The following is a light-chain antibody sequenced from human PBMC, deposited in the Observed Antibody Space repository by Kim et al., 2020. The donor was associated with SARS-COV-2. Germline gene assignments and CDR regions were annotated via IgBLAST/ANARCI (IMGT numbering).Light chain of an antibody. CDR3: QQYNGYPYT. CDR2: GAS. J-gene: IGKJ2*01. V-gene: IGKV1-16*02. Sequence: SAEVGDRVTITCRASQGINNYVAWFQQKPGKAPKSLIYGASTLHRGVPSKFSGSGFGTDFTLTISDLQPEDFASYYCQQYNGYPYTFGQGTKLEI. CDR1: QGINNY.